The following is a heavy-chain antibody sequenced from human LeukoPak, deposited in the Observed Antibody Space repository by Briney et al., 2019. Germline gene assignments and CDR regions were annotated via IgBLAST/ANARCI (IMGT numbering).Heavy chain of an antibody. V-gene: IGHV4-59*01. D-gene: IGHD5-18*01. CDR1: GGSISSYY. CDR3: ARGWGRGYSYTLSR. J-gene: IGHJ4*02. Sequence: SETLSLTCTVSGGSISSYYWSWIRQPPGKGLEWIGYIYYSGSTNYNPSLKSRVTISVDTSKNQFSLKLSSVTAADTAVYYCARGWGRGYSYTLSRWGQGTLVTFSS. CDR2: IYYSGST.